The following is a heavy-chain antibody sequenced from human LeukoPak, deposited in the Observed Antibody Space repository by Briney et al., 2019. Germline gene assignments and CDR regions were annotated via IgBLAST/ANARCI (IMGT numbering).Heavy chain of an antibody. CDR3: ARSYYYDSSHTADY. CDR1: GFTFSNYG. CDR2: IWYDGSNK. Sequence: PGGSLRLSCAASGFTFSNYGMHWVRQAPGKGLEWVAYIWYDGSNKYYTDSVKGRFTISRDNSKDTLYLQMNSLRAEDTAVYYCARSYYYDSSHTADYWGQGTLVTASS. D-gene: IGHD3-22*01. J-gene: IGHJ4*02. V-gene: IGHV3-33*01.